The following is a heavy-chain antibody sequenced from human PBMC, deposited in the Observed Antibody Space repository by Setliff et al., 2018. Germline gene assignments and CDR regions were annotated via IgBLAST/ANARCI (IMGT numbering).Heavy chain of an antibody. D-gene: IGHD6-13*01. V-gene: IGHV4-61*09. J-gene: IGHJ4*02. Sequence: TLSLTCTVSGDSISSGSYYWTWIRQPAGKGLEWIGHFHTGGSTNYSRSLRSRVSISVDTSKNQFSLKLSSVTAADTAVYYCAREVVDRFSSSWYPPTYFDSWGQGILVTVSS. CDR2: FHTGGST. CDR3: AREVVDRFSSSWYPPTYFDS. CDR1: GDSISSGSYY.